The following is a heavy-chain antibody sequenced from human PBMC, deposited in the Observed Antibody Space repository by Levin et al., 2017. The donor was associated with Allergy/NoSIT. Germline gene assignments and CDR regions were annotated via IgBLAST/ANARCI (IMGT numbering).Heavy chain of an antibody. D-gene: IGHD5-24*01. CDR1: GFTFSSYW. CDR2: IKQDGSEK. CDR3: ARDLDGYNYPPFPFDY. Sequence: GESLKISCAASGFTFSSYWMSWVRQAPGKGLEWVANIKQDGSEKYYVDSVKGRFTISRDNAKNSLYLQMNSLRAEDTAVYYCARDLDGYNYPPFPFDYWGQGTLVTVSS. J-gene: IGHJ4*02. V-gene: IGHV3-7*01.